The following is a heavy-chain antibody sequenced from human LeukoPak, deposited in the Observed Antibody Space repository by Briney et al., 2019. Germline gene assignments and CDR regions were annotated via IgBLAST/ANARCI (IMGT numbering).Heavy chain of an antibody. CDR1: GYTFTGYY. Sequence: ASVKVSCKASGYTFTGYYMHWVRQAPGQGLEWMGWINPKTGVTKYAQKFQGRVTMTRDTSISTDYMDLSRLTSDDTAVYHCARDFGYSSGWADWYFDLWGGGTLVSVSS. CDR2: INPKTGVT. CDR3: ARDFGYSSGWADWYFDL. D-gene: IGHD6-19*01. J-gene: IGHJ2*01. V-gene: IGHV1-2*02.